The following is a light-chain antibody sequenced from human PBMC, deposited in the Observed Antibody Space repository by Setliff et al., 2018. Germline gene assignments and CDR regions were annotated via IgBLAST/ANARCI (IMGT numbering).Light chain of an antibody. CDR2: EVT. V-gene: IGLV2-8*01. CDR3: GSYAGYNNFYV. J-gene: IGLJ1*01. CDR1: SSDVGGYNR. Sequence: VLAQPPSASGSPGQSVTISCTGTSSDVGGYNRVSWYQQYPGKAPKVMIYEVTKRPSGVPDRFSGSKSGNTASLTVSGLQAEDEGDYYCGSYAGYNNFYVFGTGTKVTVL.